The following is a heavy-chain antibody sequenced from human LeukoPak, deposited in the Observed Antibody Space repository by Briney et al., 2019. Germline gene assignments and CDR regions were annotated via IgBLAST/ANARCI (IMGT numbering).Heavy chain of an antibody. V-gene: IGHV4-61*02. CDR3: ARNHYCINGVCYYFDY. D-gene: IGHD2-8*01. CDR2: IYTSGST. CDR1: GGSISSGSYY. J-gene: IGHJ4*02. Sequence: SQTLSLTCTVSGGSISSGSYYWSWIRQPAGKGLEWIGRIYTSGSTNYNPSLKSRVTISVDTSKNQFSLKLSSVTAADTAVYYCARNHYCINGVCYYFDYWGQGTLVTVSS.